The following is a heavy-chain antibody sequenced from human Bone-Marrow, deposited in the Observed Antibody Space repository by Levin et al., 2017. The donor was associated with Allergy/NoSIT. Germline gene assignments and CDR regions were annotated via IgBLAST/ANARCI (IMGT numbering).Heavy chain of an antibody. CDR2: IIPSFGAT. J-gene: IGHJ4*02. Sequence: SVKVSCKASGGSLNNYAISWVRQAPGQGLEWMGGIIPSFGATNYAQTFQDRVTITADESTNRAYMELRGLGSEDTAVYYCAGSSSGTGHFDSWGQGTLVTVSS. V-gene: IGHV1-69*13. CDR3: AGSSSGTGHFDS. D-gene: IGHD3/OR15-3a*01. CDR1: GGSLNNYA.